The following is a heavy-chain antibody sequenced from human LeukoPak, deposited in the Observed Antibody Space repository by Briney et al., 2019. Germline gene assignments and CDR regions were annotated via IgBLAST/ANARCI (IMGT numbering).Heavy chain of an antibody. CDR1: GFTFSNSA. CDR3: AKDRIVNTPIYAFDI. D-gene: IGHD2-21*01. CDR2: ITDGNT. J-gene: IGHJ3*02. V-gene: IGHV3-23*01. Sequence: GGSLRLSCAASGFTFSNSAMTWVRQAPGKGLEWVSTITDGNTYYTKSVKGRFTISRDNSKNTLYLQMNSLRAEDTAVYYCAKDRIVNTPIYAFDIWGQGTMVTASS.